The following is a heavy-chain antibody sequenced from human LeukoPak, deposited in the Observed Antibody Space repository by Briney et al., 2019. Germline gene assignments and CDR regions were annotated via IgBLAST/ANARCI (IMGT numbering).Heavy chain of an antibody. CDR3: ARDPVTTWGYFDY. J-gene: IGHJ4*02. Sequence: PWGSLRLSCAASGFTFRNYAIHWVRQAPGKGLEWVAVISSDGTNKNYADSVKGRFTISRDKAKNTVYLQVNSLRSEDTAVYYCARDPVTTWGYFDYWGQGTLVTVSS. D-gene: IGHD4-17*01. CDR1: GFTFRNYA. V-gene: IGHV3-30-3*01. CDR2: ISSDGTNK.